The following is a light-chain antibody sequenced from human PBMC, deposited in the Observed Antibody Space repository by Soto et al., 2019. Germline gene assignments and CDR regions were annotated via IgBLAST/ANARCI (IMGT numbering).Light chain of an antibody. J-gene: IGLJ1*01. Sequence: QSVLTQPPSVSEAPGQRVTISCTGSSSNIGAGYEAHWYQQVPGTAPKLLIYENNNRPSGGPDRFSGSKSGTSASLAITGLQAEDEAEYYCQSYDSSLSGYVVGTGTKLTVL. CDR3: QSYDSSLSGYV. V-gene: IGLV1-40*01. CDR1: SSNIGAGYE. CDR2: ENN.